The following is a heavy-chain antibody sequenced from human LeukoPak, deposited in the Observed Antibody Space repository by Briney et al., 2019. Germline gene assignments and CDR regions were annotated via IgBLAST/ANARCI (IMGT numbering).Heavy chain of an antibody. Sequence: PGGSLRLSCAASGFTFSSYSMNWVRQAPGKGLGWVSSISSSSSYIYYADSVKGRFTISRDNAKNSLYLQMNSLRAEDTAVYYCAKDPPQPRSSWSDYWGQGTPVTVSS. CDR3: AKDPPQPRSSWSDY. CDR1: GFTFSSYS. D-gene: IGHD6-13*01. V-gene: IGHV3-21*01. CDR2: ISSSSSYI. J-gene: IGHJ4*02.